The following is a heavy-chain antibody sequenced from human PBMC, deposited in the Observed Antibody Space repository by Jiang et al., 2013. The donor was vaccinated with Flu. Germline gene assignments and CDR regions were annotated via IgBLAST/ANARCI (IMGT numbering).Heavy chain of an antibody. D-gene: IGHD6-19*01. CDR3: ARQWRNSAVAFDP. V-gene: IGHV1-3*01. Sequence: GAEVKKPGASVKVSCKASAYNFTDYAIHWVRQAPGQRFEWMGWINPGNGVTKYSETFQGRVTFSRDTSARTAYMDLSSLRSEDTALYYCARQWRNSAVAFDPWGQGTLVTVSS. CDR1: AYNFTDYA. J-gene: IGHJ5*02. CDR2: INPGNGVT.